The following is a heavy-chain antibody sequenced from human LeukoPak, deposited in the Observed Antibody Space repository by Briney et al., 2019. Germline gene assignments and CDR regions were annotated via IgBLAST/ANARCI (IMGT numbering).Heavy chain of an antibody. J-gene: IGHJ4*02. CDR2: ISSSSSYI. CDR1: GFTFSSYS. Sequence: PGGSLRLSCAASGFTFSSYSMNWVRQAPGKGLEWVLSISSSSSYIYYADSVKGRFTISRDNAKNSLYLQMNSLRAEDTAVYYCAREPRRVDFDWLFHTGDLDYWGQGTLVTVSS. D-gene: IGHD3-9*01. V-gene: IGHV3-21*01. CDR3: AREPRRVDFDWLFHTGDLDY.